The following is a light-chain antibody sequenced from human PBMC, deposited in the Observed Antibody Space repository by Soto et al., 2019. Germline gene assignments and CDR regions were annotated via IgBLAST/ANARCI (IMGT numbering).Light chain of an antibody. Sequence: EIVMTQSPATLSVSPGERATLSCRASQSVSSSYLAWYQQKPGQAPRLLIYGASSRATGIPDRFSGSGSGTDFTLTISRLEPEDFAVYYCQQYNNWPPITFGQGTHWRL. V-gene: IGKV3-20*01. CDR1: QSVSSSY. J-gene: IGKJ5*01. CDR2: GAS. CDR3: QQYNNWPPIT.